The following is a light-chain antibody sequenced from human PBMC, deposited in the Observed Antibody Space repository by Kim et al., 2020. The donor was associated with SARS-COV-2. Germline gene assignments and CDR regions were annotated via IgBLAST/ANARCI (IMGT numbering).Light chain of an antibody. V-gene: IGLV3-1*01. Sequence: VAPGQAASITCSGDKLGDKYACWYQQKPGQSPVLVIYQDSKRPSGIPERFSGSNSGNTATLTISGTQAMDEADYYCQAWDSSTAVVFGGGTQLTVL. CDR1: KLGDKY. CDR3: QAWDSSTAVV. CDR2: QDS. J-gene: IGLJ2*01.